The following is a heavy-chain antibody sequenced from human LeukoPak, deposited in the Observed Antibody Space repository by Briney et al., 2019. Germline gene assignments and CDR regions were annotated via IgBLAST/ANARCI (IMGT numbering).Heavy chain of an antibody. CDR1: GFTFSDYY. CDR2: ISSSGSTI. CDR3: ARDANPPSYNSSWYGPAPRTFDP. D-gene: IGHD6-13*01. V-gene: IGHV3-11*01. Sequence: PGGSLRLSCAASGFTFSDYYMSWIRQAPGKGLEWVSYISSSGSTIYYADSVKGRFTISRDNAKNSLYLQMNSLRAEDTAVYYCARDANPPSYNSSWYGPAPRTFDPWGQGTLVTVSS. J-gene: IGHJ5*02.